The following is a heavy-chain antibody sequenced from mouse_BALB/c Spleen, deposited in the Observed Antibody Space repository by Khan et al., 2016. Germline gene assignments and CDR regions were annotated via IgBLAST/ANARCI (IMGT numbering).Heavy chain of an antibody. CDR2: ISYSGST. D-gene: IGHD2-14*01. CDR3: ARNGNRYERTWFAY. CDR1: GYSITSDYA. Sequence: VQLQQSGPGLVKPSQSLSLTCTVTGYSITSDYAWNWIRQFPGNKLEWMGYISYSGSTSYNPSLKSRISITRDTSKNQFFLQLNSVTKEDTATYYWARNGNRYERTWFAYWGQGTLVTVSA. V-gene: IGHV3-2*02. J-gene: IGHJ3*01.